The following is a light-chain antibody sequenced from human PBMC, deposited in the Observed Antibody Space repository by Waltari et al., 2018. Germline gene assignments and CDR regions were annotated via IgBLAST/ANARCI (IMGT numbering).Light chain of an antibody. CDR2: GAS. CDR1: QSVSRS. Sequence: EIVLTQSPGTLSLSPGERATLSCRASQSVSRSLAWSQQKPGQAPRLLIYGASNRATGIPDRFSGSGSGTDFSLTISRLEPEDFAVYYCQHYVSLPATFGQGTKVEIK. V-gene: IGKV3-20*01. J-gene: IGKJ1*01. CDR3: QHYVSLPAT.